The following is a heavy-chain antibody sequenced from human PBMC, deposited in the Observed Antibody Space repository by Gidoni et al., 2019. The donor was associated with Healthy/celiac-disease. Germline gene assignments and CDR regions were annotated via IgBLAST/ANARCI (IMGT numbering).Heavy chain of an antibody. V-gene: IGHV3-48*01. D-gene: IGHD2-21*02. CDR2: ISSSSSTI. CDR3: ARPCGGDCYDAFDI. J-gene: IGHJ3*02. Sequence: EVQLVESGGGLVQPGGSLRLSWAASGFTFSSYSMNWVRQAPGKGLEWVSYISSSSSTIYYADSVKGRFTISRDNAKNSLYLQMNSLRAEDTAVYYCARPCGGDCYDAFDIWGQGTMVTVSS. CDR1: GFTFSSYS.